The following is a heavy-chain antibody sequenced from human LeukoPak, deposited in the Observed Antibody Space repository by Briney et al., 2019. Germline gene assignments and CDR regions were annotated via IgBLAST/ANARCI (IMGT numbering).Heavy chain of an antibody. Sequence: GGSLRLSCAASGFTFDDYAMHWVRQAPGKGLEWVSGISWNSGSIGYADSVKGRFTISRDNAKNSLYLQMNSLRAEDTALYYCAKGGIVVAPGYWGQGTLVTVSS. D-gene: IGHD3-22*01. CDR1: GFTFDDYA. CDR3: AKGGIVVAPGY. V-gene: IGHV3-9*01. CDR2: ISWNSGSI. J-gene: IGHJ4*02.